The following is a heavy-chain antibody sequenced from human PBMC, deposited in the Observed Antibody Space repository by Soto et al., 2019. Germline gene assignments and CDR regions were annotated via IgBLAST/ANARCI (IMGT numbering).Heavy chain of an antibody. Sequence: QVQLVESGGGVVQPGRSLRLSCAASAFTFSSYAMHWVRQAPGKGLEWVAVISYDGTYKYYADSVKGRFTISRDNSKNTLYLQMSSLRPEDTAVYYCARDAIYDGSGYYGSYFDYWGQGSLVTVSS. D-gene: IGHD3-22*01. J-gene: IGHJ4*02. CDR2: ISYDGTYK. V-gene: IGHV3-30-3*01. CDR1: AFTFSSYA. CDR3: ARDAIYDGSGYYGSYFDY.